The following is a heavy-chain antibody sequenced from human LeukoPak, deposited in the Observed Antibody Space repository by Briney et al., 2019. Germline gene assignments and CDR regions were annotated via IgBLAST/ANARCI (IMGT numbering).Heavy chain of an antibody. V-gene: IGHV3-9*01. CDR2: ISWNSGSI. J-gene: IGHJ3*02. D-gene: IGHD1-1*01. CDR1: GFTFDDYA. CDR3: ARVASTTRRHDVFNI. Sequence: GGSLRLSCAASGFTFDDYAMHWVRQAPGKGLEWVSGISWNSGSIGYADSVKGRFTISRDNAKNSLYLQMNRLRSDDTAVYYCARVASTTRRHDVFNIWGQGTMVIVSS.